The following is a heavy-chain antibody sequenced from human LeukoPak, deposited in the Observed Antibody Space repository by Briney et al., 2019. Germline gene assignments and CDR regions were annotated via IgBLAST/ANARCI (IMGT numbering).Heavy chain of an antibody. D-gene: IGHD3-3*01. CDR1: GFTFSSYG. CDR3: AKDHRPIFHYYGMDV. CDR2: ISYDGSNK. V-gene: IGHV3-30*18. Sequence: GGSLRLSCAASGFTFSSYGMHWVRQAPGKRLEWVAVISYDGSNKYYADSVKGRFTISRDNSKNTLYLQMNSLRAEDTAVYYCAKDHRPIFHYYGMDVWGQGTTVTVSS. J-gene: IGHJ6*02.